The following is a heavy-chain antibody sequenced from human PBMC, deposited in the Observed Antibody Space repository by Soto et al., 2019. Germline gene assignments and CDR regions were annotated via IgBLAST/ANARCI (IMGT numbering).Heavy chain of an antibody. CDR3: ARYSSGRTDFDY. CDR2: IFSDDEK. V-gene: IGHV2-26*01. CDR1: GFSLSNARMG. Sequence: QVTLKESGPVLVNPTETLTLTCTVSGFSLSNARMGVSWIRQPPGKALEWLAHIFSDDEKSYNTSLKSRLTISKDTSKSQVVLTMTNMDPVDTATYYCARYSSGRTDFDYWGQGTLVTVSS. J-gene: IGHJ4*02. D-gene: IGHD6-19*01.